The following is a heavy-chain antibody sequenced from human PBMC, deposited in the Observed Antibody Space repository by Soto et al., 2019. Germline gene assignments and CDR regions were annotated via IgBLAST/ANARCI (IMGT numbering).Heavy chain of an antibody. Sequence: SETLSLTCAVYGGSFSGYYWIWIRQPPGKGLEWIGEINHSGSTNYKPSLKSRVTISVDTSKNQFSLKLSSVTAADTAVYYCARGPGGDYNYYYGMDVWGQGTTVTVSS. CDR1: GGSFSGYY. J-gene: IGHJ6*02. CDR2: INHSGST. CDR3: ARGPGGDYNYYYGMDV. D-gene: IGHD2-21*02. V-gene: IGHV4-34*01.